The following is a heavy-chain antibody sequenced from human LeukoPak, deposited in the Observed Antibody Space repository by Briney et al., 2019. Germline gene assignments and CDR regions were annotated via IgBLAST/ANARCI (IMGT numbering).Heavy chain of an antibody. CDR2: ISYDGSNK. V-gene: IGHV3-30-3*01. D-gene: IGHD3-10*01. CDR1: GSTFSSYA. J-gene: IGHJ4*02. Sequence: GGSLRLSCAASGSTFSSYAMHWVRQAPGKGLEWVAVISYDGSNKYYADSVKGRFTISRDNSKNTLYLQMNSLRAEDTAVYYCARDRGSSFDYWGQGTLVTVSS. CDR3: ARDRGSSFDY.